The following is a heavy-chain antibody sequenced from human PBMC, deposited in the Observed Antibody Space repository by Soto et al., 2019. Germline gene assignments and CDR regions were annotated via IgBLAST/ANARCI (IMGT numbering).Heavy chain of an antibody. J-gene: IGHJ4*02. Sequence: GGSLRLSCAASGFTFSIYSMNWVRQAPGKGLEWVSVIRPSGDNTYYADSVKGRFTISRDNSKNTLYLQMNSLRAEDTALYYCVKGGWLDYWGQGTVVTVSS. V-gene: IGHV3-23*01. D-gene: IGHD2-15*01. CDR1: GFTFSIYS. CDR3: VKGGWLDY. CDR2: IRPSGDNT.